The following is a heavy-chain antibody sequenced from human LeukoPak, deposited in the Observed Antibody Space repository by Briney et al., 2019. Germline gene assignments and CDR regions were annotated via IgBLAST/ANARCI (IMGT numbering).Heavy chain of an antibody. V-gene: IGHV3-53*05. Sequence: GGSLRLSCAASGFTVSSTYMSWVRQAPGKGLEWVSTLYSGGSTHYADSVKGRFTISRDNSKNTLYLQMSSLRAEDTAVYYCVKELVTFGGVWGYFDYWGQGTLVTVSS. CDR2: LYSGGST. CDR1: GFTVSSTY. D-gene: IGHD3-16*01. CDR3: VKELVTFGGVWGYFDY. J-gene: IGHJ4*02.